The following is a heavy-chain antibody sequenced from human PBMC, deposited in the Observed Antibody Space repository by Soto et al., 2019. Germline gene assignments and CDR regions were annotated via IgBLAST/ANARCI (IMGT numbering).Heavy chain of an antibody. CDR3: AKDLYGGNSVYYFDY. CDR1: GFTFSSYA. J-gene: IGHJ4*02. CDR2: ISGSGGST. V-gene: IGHV3-23*01. Sequence: GGSLRLSCAASGFTFSSYAMSWVRQAPGKGLEWVSAISGSGGSTYYADSVKGRFTISRDNSKNTLYLQMNSLRAEDTAVYYCAKDLYGGNSVYYFDYWGQGTLVTVSS. D-gene: IGHD2-21*02.